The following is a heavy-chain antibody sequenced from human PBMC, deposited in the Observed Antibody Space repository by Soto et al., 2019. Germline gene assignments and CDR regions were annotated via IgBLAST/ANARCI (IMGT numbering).Heavy chain of an antibody. CDR1: GFTFTSYS. D-gene: IGHD2-15*01. CDR3: ARDRGDCSSVSCFASFYFGMDV. V-gene: IGHV3-48*02. Sequence: PGGSLRLSCATSGFTFTSYSMNWVRQAPGRGLEWLSYISSSSNTIFYADSVKGRFTISRDSANSSLYLQLTSLRDDDTALYFCARDRGDCSSVSCFASFYFGMDVWGQGTTVTVSS. J-gene: IGHJ6*02. CDR2: ISSSSNTI.